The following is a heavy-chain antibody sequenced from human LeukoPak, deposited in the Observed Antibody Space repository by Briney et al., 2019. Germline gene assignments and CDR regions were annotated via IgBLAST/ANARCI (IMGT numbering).Heavy chain of an antibody. J-gene: IGHJ6*03. D-gene: IGHD2-21*01. CDR3: ASTGGNGYWNYYYYYMDV. V-gene: IGHV4-39*01. Sequence: SETLSLTCTVSGGSISSSNYYWGWIRQPPGKGLEWIGSIYYGGSTYYNPSLKSRVTISVDTSKNQFSLKLSSLTAADTAVYYCASTGGNGYWNYYYYYMDVWGKGTTVTVPS. CDR2: IYYGGST. CDR1: GGSISSSNYY.